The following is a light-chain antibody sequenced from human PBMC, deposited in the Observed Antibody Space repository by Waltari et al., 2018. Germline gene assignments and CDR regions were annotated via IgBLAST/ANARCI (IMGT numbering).Light chain of an antibody. CDR3: QQTSTFPVT. CDR1: QGISNW. V-gene: IGKV1-12*01. J-gene: IGKJ4*01. Sequence: DIQMTQSPSSVSASVGDRVTITCRASQGISNWLAWYQQKPGKAPNLLVYSASNLQSGVTSRFSGSGSGTDFTLTISSLQPEDFATYYCQQTSTFPVTFGGGTEVEF. CDR2: SAS.